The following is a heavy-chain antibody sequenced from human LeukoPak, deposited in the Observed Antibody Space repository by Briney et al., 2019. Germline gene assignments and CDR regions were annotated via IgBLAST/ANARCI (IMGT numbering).Heavy chain of an antibody. CDR2: ISAYNGNT. CDR1: GYTFTSYG. CDR3: ARSSGYSSSWYGDAFDI. J-gene: IGHJ3*02. D-gene: IGHD6-13*01. Sequence: GASVKVSCKASGYTFTSYGISWVRQAPGQGLEWMGWISAYNGNTNYAQKLQGRVTMTTDTSTSTAYMELRSLRSDDTAVYYCARSSGYSSSWYGDAFDIWGQGTMVTVSS. V-gene: IGHV1-18*01.